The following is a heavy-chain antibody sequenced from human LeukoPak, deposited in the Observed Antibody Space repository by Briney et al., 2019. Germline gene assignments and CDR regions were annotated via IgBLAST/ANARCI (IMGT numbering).Heavy chain of an antibody. D-gene: IGHD6-13*01. CDR2: IYYSGST. Sequence: SETLSLTCTVSGGSISSSSYYWGWIRQPPGKGLEWIGSIYYSGSTYYNPSLTSRVTISVDTSKNQFSLKLSSVTAADTAVYYCTRHLRAAAGPSLSWFAPWGQGTLVTVSS. CDR1: GGSISSSSYY. J-gene: IGHJ5*02. V-gene: IGHV4-39*01. CDR3: TRHLRAAAGPSLSWFAP.